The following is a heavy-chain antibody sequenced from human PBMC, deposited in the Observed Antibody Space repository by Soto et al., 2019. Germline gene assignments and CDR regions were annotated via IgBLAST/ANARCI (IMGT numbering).Heavy chain of an antibody. J-gene: IGHJ3*02. V-gene: IGHV3-30-3*01. D-gene: IGHD3-10*01. CDR2: ISYDGSNK. Sequence: PGGSLRLSCAASGFTFSDSALHWVRQASGKGLQWVAVISYDGSNKYYADSVKGRFTISRDNSKNTLYLQMNSLRAEDTAVYYCARTKGVRGHDAFDIWGQGTMVTVSS. CDR1: GFTFSDSA. CDR3: ARTKGVRGHDAFDI.